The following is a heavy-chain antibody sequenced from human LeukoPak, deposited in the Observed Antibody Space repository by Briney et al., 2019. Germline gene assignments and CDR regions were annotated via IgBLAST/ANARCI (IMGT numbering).Heavy chain of an antibody. V-gene: IGHV4-4*07. CDR2: VYSSGST. Sequence: SETLSLTCTVSGDSISNLYWGWIRQPAEKGLEWIGRVYSSGSTNYNPSLKSRVSMSVDTSKNQYSLRLISVTAADTAVYYCARAGFGSGWHYFDYWGRGILVSVSS. CDR3: ARAGFGSGWHYFDY. D-gene: IGHD6-19*01. CDR1: GDSISNLY. J-gene: IGHJ4*01.